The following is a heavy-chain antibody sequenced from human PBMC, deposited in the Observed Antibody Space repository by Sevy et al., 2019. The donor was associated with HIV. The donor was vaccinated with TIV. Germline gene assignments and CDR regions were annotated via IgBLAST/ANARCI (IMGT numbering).Heavy chain of an antibody. CDR1: GGTFSSYA. CDR2: IIPIFGTA. Sequence: ASVKVSCKASGGTFSSYAISWVRQAPGQGLEWMGGIIPIFGTANYAQKFQGRVTITADESTSKAYMELRSLRSEDTAVYYCARVKAGTSRRSNYYYYYGMDVWGQGTTVTVSS. V-gene: IGHV1-69*13. CDR3: ARVKAGTSRRSNYYYYYGMDV. J-gene: IGHJ6*02. D-gene: IGHD1-1*01.